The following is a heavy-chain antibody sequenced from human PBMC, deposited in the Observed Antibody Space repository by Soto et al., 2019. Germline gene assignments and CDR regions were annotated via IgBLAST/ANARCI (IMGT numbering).Heavy chain of an antibody. Sequence: SATLSLTCTVSGGSISSSSYYWGWIRQPPGKGLEWIGSIYYSGSTYYNPSLKSRVTISVDTSKNQFSLKLSSVTAADTAVYYCASTSWNIYYFDYWGQGTLVTVSS. CDR1: GGSISSSSYY. CDR3: ASTSWNIYYFDY. J-gene: IGHJ4*02. D-gene: IGHD1-1*01. V-gene: IGHV4-39*01. CDR2: IYYSGST.